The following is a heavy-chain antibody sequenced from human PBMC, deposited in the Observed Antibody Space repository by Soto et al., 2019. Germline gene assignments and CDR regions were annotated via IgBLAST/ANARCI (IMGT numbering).Heavy chain of an antibody. CDR3: ARATSVDAY. J-gene: IGHJ4*02. CDR1: GFAFSGYW. Sequence: EVQLVESGGDLVQPGGSLRLSCAASGFAFSGYWMSWVRQAPGKGLEGVANIKQDGSEEYYVDSVKGRFTISRDNAKNSLYLQMNGLRVEDTAVYYCARATSVDAYWGQGTLVTVSS. D-gene: IGHD5-12*01. CDR2: IKQDGSEE. V-gene: IGHV3-7*01.